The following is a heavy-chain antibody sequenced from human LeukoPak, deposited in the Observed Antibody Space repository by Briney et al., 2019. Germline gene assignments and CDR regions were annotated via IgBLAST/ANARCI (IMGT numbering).Heavy chain of an antibody. D-gene: IGHD1-1*01. CDR3: ARTRWARLGGDC. CDR1: GYPLSEQ. CDR2: IGSSGSTI. V-gene: IGHV3-11*01. J-gene: IGHJ4*02. Sequence: GGPQTLSCAASGYPLSEQHENYTRGSRGKGGVWVSYIGSSGSTIHYADSVKGRFSISRDNAKNSLYLQMNSLRPEDTAVYYCARTRWARLGGDCWGQGALVTVSS.